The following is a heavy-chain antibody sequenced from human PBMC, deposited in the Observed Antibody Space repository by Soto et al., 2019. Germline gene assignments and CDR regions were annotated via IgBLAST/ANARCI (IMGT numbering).Heavy chain of an antibody. CDR2: ISGSGGST. J-gene: IGHJ3*02. CDR1: GFTFSSYA. Sequence: GGSLRLSCAASGFTFSSYAMSWVRQAPGKGLEWVSAISGSGGSTYYADSVKGRFTISRDNSKNTLYLQMNSLRAEDTAVYYCAKDKYDSSGYFDDAFDIWGQGTMVTVSS. CDR3: AKDKYDSSGYFDDAFDI. V-gene: IGHV3-23*01. D-gene: IGHD3-22*01.